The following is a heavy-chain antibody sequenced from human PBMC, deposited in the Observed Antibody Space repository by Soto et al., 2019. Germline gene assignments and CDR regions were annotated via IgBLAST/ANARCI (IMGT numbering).Heavy chain of an antibody. J-gene: IGHJ5*02. D-gene: IGHD2-2*01. CDR1: EFTFSSYA. CDR3: IRVPAARWFDP. Sequence: PGGSLRLSCAASEFTFSSYAMSWVRQAPGKGLEWVSAISGSGDTTYYADSVKGRFTISRDNAKNTLYLQMNSLRAEDTAMYYCIRVPAARWFDPWGQGTLVTVSS. V-gene: IGHV3-23*01. CDR2: ISGSGDTT.